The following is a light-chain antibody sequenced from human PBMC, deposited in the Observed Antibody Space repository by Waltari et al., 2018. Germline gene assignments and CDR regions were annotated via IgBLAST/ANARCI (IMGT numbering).Light chain of an antibody. CDR3: QHSAGSPLFT. V-gene: IGKV3-20*01. J-gene: IGKJ3*01. Sequence: EIVLTQFPGTLSLSPGERATLSCRASTGVGSKYLAWDQQKPGQAPRLLIDDASSRATGIPDRFSGSGSGTDFTRTMNRVEPEDFAVYYCQHSAGSPLFTFGPGTKVDIK. CDR1: TGVGSKY. CDR2: DAS.